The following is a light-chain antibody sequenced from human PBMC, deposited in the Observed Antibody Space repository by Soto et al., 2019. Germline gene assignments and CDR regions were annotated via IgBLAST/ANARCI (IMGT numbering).Light chain of an antibody. Sequence: QSALTQPASVSGSPGQSITISCTGTSSDVGGYKYVSWYQQHPGKAPKVLIYEVSNRPSGVSNRFSGSKSGNTASLNISGLQAEDEADYYCSSYTSSSTVVFGGGTQVNVL. V-gene: IGLV2-14*01. J-gene: IGLJ2*01. CDR3: SSYTSSSTVV. CDR2: EVS. CDR1: SSDVGGYKY.